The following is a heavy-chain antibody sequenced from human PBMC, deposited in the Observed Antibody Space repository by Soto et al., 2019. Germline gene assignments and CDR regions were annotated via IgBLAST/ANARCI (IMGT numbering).Heavy chain of an antibody. J-gene: IGHJ6*02. V-gene: IGHV3-30-3*01. CDR2: ISYDGSNK. Sequence: GGSLRLSCAASGFSFSSYAMSWVRQAPGKGLEWVAVISYDGSNKYYADSVKGRFTISRDNSKNTLYLQMNSLRAEDTAVYYCARDMGVVPAAHTRITGNYYYYGMDVWGQGTTVTVSS. D-gene: IGHD2-2*01. CDR1: GFSFSSYA. CDR3: ARDMGVVPAAHTRITGNYYYYGMDV.